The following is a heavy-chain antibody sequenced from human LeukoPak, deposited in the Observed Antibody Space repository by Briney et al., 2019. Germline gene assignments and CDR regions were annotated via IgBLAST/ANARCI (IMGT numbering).Heavy chain of an antibody. CDR2: ISSSSTTI. Sequence: PGGSLRLSCAASGFTFSSYSMNWVRQAPGKGLEWVSYISSSSTTIYYADSVRGRFTISRDSAKNSLYLQMNSLRAEDTAVYYCSVAGISRDYFDYWGQGTLVTVSS. V-gene: IGHV3-48*01. CDR3: SVAGISRDYFDY. J-gene: IGHJ4*02. D-gene: IGHD6-19*01. CDR1: GFTFSSYS.